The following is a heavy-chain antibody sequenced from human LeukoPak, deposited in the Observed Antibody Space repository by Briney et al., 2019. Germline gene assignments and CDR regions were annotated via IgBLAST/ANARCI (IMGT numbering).Heavy chain of an antibody. Sequence: GGSLRLSCAASGFTFSSYVMHWVRQAPGKGLEWVALISYDGSNEYYADSVKGRFTISRDNAKNTLYLQMNSLRAEDTAMYYCARFPGTRLDYWGQGTLVTVSS. CDR2: ISYDGSNE. CDR3: ARFPGTRLDY. J-gene: IGHJ4*02. D-gene: IGHD1-1*01. V-gene: IGHV3-30*03. CDR1: GFTFSSYV.